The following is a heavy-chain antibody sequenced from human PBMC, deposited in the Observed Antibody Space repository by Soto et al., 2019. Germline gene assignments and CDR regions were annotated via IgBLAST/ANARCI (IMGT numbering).Heavy chain of an antibody. J-gene: IGHJ4*02. CDR2: INSDGSST. V-gene: IGHV3-74*01. CDR1: GFTFSSYW. CDR3: VRTSLVVAAATREDY. D-gene: IGHD2-15*01. Sequence: EVQVVESGGGLVQPGGSLRLSCAASGFTFSSYWMHWVRQAPGKGLVWVSRINSDGSSTSYADSVKGRFTISRDNAKNTLYLQMNSLRAEDTAVYYCVRTSLVVAAATREDYWGQGTLVTVSS.